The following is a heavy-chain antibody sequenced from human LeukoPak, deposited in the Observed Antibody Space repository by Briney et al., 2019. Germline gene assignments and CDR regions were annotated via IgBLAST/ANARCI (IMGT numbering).Heavy chain of an antibody. V-gene: IGHV4-38-2*02. J-gene: IGHJ4*02. CDR1: GYSISSGYY. D-gene: IGHD3-3*01. Sequence: SETLSLTCTVSGYSISSGYYWGWLRQPPGKGLEWIGSIYHSGSTYYNPSLKSRVTISVDTSKNQFSLKLSSVTAADTAVYYCAREGYYDFWSGYHTSCYFDYWGQGTLVTVSS. CDR2: IYHSGST. CDR3: AREGYYDFWSGYHTSCYFDY.